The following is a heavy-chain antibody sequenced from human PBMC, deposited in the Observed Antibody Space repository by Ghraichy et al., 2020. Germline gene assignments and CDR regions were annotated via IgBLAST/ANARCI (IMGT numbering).Heavy chain of an antibody. CDR1: GGTFSSYA. V-gene: IGHV1-69*13. Sequence: SVKVSCKASGGTFSSYAISWVRQAPGQGLEWMGGIIPIFGTANYAQKFQGRVTITADESTSTAYMELSSLRSEDTAVYYCARVIPDRGDCFDYWGQGTLVTVSS. J-gene: IGHJ4*02. CDR3: ARVIPDRGDCFDY. CDR2: IIPIFGTA. D-gene: IGHD2-21*02.